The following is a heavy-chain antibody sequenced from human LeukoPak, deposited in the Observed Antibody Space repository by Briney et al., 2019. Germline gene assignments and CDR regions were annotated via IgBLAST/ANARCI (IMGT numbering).Heavy chain of an antibody. J-gene: IGHJ5*02. CDR2: IYYSGST. Sequence: SSETLSLTCTVSGGSISSYYWSWIRQPPGKGLEWIGYIYYSGSTNYNPSLKSRVTISVDTSKNQFSLKLSSVTAADTAVYYCARGRYCSSTSCFSTYRNWFDPWGQGTLVTVSS. CDR3: ARGRYCSSTSCFSTYRNWFDP. CDR1: GGSISSYY. V-gene: IGHV4-59*12. D-gene: IGHD2-2*01.